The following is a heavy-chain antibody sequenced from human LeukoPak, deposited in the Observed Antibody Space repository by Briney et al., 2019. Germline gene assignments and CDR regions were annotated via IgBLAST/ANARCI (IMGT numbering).Heavy chain of an antibody. Sequence: SETLSLTCTVSGGSISVISYFWAWSRQPPGKGLEWIGSVTYSGSIYYNPSLKSRVTMSEDTSNNQFSLNLTSLTAADTAVYYCARHVAVAGNWFAPWGRGTLVTVSS. CDR3: ARHVAVAGNWFAP. CDR2: VTYSGSI. D-gene: IGHD6-19*01. J-gene: IGHJ5*02. V-gene: IGHV4-39*01. CDR1: GGSISVISYF.